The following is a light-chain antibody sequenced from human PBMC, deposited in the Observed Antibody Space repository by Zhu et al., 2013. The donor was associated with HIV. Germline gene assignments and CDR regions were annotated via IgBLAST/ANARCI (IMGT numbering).Light chain of an antibody. J-gene: IGKJ3*01. V-gene: IGKV1D-13*01. Sequence: AIQLTQSPSSLSSSVGDRVTITCRASQGITSTLAWYQQIPGEAPQLLIYDASTLESGVPSRFSGSGSGTDFTLTISSLHPEDFATYYCQHVNNNAAFGPGTKVDV. CDR2: DAS. CDR3: QHVNNNAA. CDR1: QGITST.